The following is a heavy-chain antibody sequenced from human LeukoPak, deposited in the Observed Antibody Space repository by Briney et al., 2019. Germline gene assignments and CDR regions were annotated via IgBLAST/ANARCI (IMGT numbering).Heavy chain of an antibody. V-gene: IGHV4-39*07. CDR3: ARDDAGLSGYYSPFDY. CDR1: GGSISSSSYY. CDR2: IYYSGST. J-gene: IGHJ4*02. D-gene: IGHD3-22*01. Sequence: SETLSLTCTVSGGSISSSSYYWGWIRQPPGKGLEWIGSIYYSGSTYYNPSLKSRVTISVDTSKNQFSLKLSSVTAADTAVYYCARDDAGLSGYYSPFDYWGQGTLVTVSS.